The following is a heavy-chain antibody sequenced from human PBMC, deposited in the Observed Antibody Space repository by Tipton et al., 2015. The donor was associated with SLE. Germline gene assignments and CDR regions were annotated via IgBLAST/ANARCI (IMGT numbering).Heavy chain of an antibody. V-gene: IGHV3-9*01. CDR1: GFTFDDYA. Sequence: RSLRLSCAASGFTFDDYAMHWVRQAPGKGLEWVSGISWNSGSIGYADSVKGRFTISRDNAKNSLYLQMNSLRAEDTALYYCAKDGPEAKVDSVWGSYHAPMDVWGKGTTVAVSS. CDR3: AKDGPEAKVDSVWGSYHAPMDV. D-gene: IGHD3-16*02. J-gene: IGHJ6*03. CDR2: ISWNSGSI.